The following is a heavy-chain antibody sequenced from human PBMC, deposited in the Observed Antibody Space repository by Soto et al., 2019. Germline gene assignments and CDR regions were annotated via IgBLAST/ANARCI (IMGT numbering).Heavy chain of an antibody. V-gene: IGHV1-18*01. Sequence: EASVKVSCKASGYTFTSYGISWVRQAPGQGLEWMGWISAYNGNTNYAQKLQGRVTMTTDTSTSTAYMELRSLRSDDTAVYYCARDEMVRGVTYYYYYGMDVWGQGTTVTVSS. CDR2: ISAYNGNT. J-gene: IGHJ6*02. CDR1: GYTFTSYG. CDR3: ARDEMVRGVTYYYYYGMDV. D-gene: IGHD3-10*01.